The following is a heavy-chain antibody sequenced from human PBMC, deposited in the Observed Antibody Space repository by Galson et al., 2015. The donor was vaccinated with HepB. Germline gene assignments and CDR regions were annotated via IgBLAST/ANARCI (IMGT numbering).Heavy chain of an antibody. CDR3: ARAQRHYSDSSGYFYFDS. CDR2: ISGSGDSI. CDR1: GFSFSNSE. D-gene: IGHD3-22*01. Sequence: SLRLSCAASGFSFSNSEVNWVRQAPGKGLEWVSYISGSGDSIFYADSVKGRFSISRDNAKNSLSLQMNSLRDEDTAVYYCARAQRHYSDSSGYFYFDSWGQGTLVTVSS. J-gene: IGHJ4*02. V-gene: IGHV3-48*03.